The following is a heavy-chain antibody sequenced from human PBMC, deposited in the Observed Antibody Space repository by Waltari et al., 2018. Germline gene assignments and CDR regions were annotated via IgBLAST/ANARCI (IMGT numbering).Heavy chain of an antibody. V-gene: IGHV3-21*01. Sequence: EVQLVESGGGLVKPGGSLRLSCAASGFTFSDYTMSWVSQTPGKGLEWVSSISSSSSFIYYADSVKGRFTISRDNAKNSLFLQMNSLRAEDTSVYYCVRSDYGDYVGGYYWGQGTVVTVSS. D-gene: IGHD4-17*01. CDR3: VRSDYGDYVGGYY. CDR2: ISSSSSFI. CDR1: GFTFSDYT. J-gene: IGHJ4*02.